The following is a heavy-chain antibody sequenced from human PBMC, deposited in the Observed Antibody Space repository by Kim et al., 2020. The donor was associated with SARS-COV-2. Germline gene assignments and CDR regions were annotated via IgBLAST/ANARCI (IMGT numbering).Heavy chain of an antibody. V-gene: IGHV3-23*01. CDR1: GFTFSSYA. CDR2: ISGSGGST. J-gene: IGHJ6*02. D-gene: IGHD2-2*01. CDR3: AKRTCGGFYYYYGMDV. Sequence: GGSLRLSCAASGFTFSSYAMSWVRQAPGKGLEWVSAISGSGGSTYYADSVKGRFTISRDNSKNTLYLQMNSLRAEDTAVYYCAKRTCGGFYYYYGMDVWGQGTTVTVSS.